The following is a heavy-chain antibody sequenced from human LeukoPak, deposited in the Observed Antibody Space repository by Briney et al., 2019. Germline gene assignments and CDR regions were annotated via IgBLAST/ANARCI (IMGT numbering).Heavy chain of an antibody. V-gene: IGHV3-53*01. D-gene: IGHD3-22*01. CDR1: GFTVSSNY. Sequence: GGSLRLSCAASGFTVSSNYMSCVCEAPGKGLEWVSVIYSGGSTYYADSVKGRFTISRDNSKNTLYLQMNSLRAEDTAVYYCARDGFSSGYPYDAFDIWGQGTMVTVSS. CDR2: IYSGGST. CDR3: ARDGFSSGYPYDAFDI. J-gene: IGHJ3*02.